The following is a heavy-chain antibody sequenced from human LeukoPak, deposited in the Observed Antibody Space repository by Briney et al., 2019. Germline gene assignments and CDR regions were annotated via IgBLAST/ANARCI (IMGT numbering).Heavy chain of an antibody. CDR3: ARLSPQTRRVPPSFFDY. CDR1: GYSISSSYY. V-gene: IGHV4-38-2*01. Sequence: PSETLSLTCAVSGYSISSSYYWGWIRQPPGKGLEWIGSTYHSGSTYYNPSLKSRVTISVDTSKNQFSLKLSSVTAADTAVYYCARLSPQTRRVPPSFFDYWGQGTLVTVSS. J-gene: IGHJ4*02. D-gene: IGHD6-25*01. CDR2: TYHSGST.